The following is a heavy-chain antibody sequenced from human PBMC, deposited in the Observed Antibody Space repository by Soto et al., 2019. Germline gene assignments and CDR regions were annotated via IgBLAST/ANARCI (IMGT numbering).Heavy chain of an antibody. J-gene: IGHJ4*02. CDR1: GGSISSGGYY. CDR3: ARDTATYYYDSSGYLSYYFDY. V-gene: IGHV4-31*03. D-gene: IGHD3-22*01. CDR2: IYYSGST. Sequence: SETLSLTCTVSGGSISSGGYYWSWIRQHPGKGLEWIGYIYYSGSTYYNPSLKSRVTISVDTSKNQSSLKLSSVTAADTAVYYCARDTATYYYDSSGYLSYYFDYWGQGTLVTVSS.